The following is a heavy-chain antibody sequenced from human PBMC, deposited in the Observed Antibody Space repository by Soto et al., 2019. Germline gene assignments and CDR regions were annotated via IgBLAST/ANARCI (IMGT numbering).Heavy chain of an antibody. CDR1: GYTFTSYA. J-gene: IGHJ6*02. CDR3: ARDPSCYGMDV. D-gene: IGHD1-26*01. CDR2: INAGNGNT. V-gene: IGHV1-3*05. Sequence: QVQLVQSGAEEKKPGASVKVSCKASGYTFTSYAMNWVRQAPGQRLEWMGWINAGNGNTQYSQKFQGRVTITRDTSASTAYMELSSLRSEDTAVYYCARDPSCYGMDVWGQGTTVTFSS.